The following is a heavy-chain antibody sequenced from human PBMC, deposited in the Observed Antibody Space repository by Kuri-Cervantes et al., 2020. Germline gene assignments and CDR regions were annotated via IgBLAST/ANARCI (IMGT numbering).Heavy chain of an antibody. V-gene: IGHV1-69*05. D-gene: IGHD2-15*01. CDR3: ARGHSVVVGAFDI. Sequence: SVKVSCKASGGTFSTYAISWVRQAPGQGLEWMGGIIPILDTANYAQKFQGRLTITTDESTSTAYMELSSLRSEDTAVYYCARGHSVVVGAFDIWGQGTMVTVSS. CDR2: IIPILDTA. CDR1: GGTFSTYA. J-gene: IGHJ3*02.